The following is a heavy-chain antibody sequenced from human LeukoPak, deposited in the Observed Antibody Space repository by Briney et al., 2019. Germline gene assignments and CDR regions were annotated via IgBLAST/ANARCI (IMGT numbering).Heavy chain of an antibody. CDR1: GFTFDSCD. Sequence: GGSLRLSCAASGFTFDSCDMSWVRQAPGKGLEWVSIIYSTGSTYNSDSVKGRFTISRDNSKNTLYLQMNSLRGEDTAVYYCARGVLRGVYDFWGQGTLLTVSS. D-gene: IGHD3-10*01. CDR3: ARGVLRGVYDF. J-gene: IGHJ4*02. V-gene: IGHV3-66*01. CDR2: IYSTGST.